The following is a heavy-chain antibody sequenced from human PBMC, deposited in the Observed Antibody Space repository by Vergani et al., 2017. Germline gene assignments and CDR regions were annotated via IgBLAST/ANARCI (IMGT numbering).Heavy chain of an antibody. V-gene: IGHV3-23*01. CDR2: LTGGGGST. CDR3: VKDAGSYENFFDS. Sequence: EVQLLESGGSLKQPGGSVRLSCAASGFTFSTYAMHWVRQAPGTGLEWVSALTGGGGSTYYADSFKGRFIISRDNSRDTLYLQMHSLRPEDTATYYCVKDAGSYENFFDSWGQGTLVTVSS. CDR1: GFTFSTYA. D-gene: IGHD1-26*01. J-gene: IGHJ4*02.